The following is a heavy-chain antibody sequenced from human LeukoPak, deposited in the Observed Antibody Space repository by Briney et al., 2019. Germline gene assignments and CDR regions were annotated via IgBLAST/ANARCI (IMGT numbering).Heavy chain of an antibody. Sequence: PSETLSLTCTVSGGSISSGDYYWSWSRQPPGRGLEWIGYIYYSGSTYYNPSLKSRVTISVDTSKNQFSLKLSSVTAADTAVYYCARGLRYCSSTSCYTDVWGGYYYGMDVWGQGTTVTVSS. CDR1: GGSISSGDYY. D-gene: IGHD2-2*02. CDR2: IYYSGST. V-gene: IGHV4-30-4*01. CDR3: ARGLRYCSSTSCYTDVWGGYYYGMDV. J-gene: IGHJ6*02.